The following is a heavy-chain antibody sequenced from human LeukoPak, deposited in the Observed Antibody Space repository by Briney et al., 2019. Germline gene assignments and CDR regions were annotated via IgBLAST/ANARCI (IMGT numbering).Heavy chain of an antibody. CDR3: ARLGGRGYSAYAADD. D-gene: IGHD5-12*01. J-gene: IGHJ4*02. V-gene: IGHV5-51*01. CDR2: IYPGDSDT. CDR1: GXSFTTYW. Sequence: GESLKISCAGSGXSFTTYWSGWVRQMPGKGLEWMGTIYPGDSDTRYSPSFQGQVTISADKSISTAYLQWSSLKASDTAMYYCARLGGRGYSAYAADDWGQGTLVTVSS.